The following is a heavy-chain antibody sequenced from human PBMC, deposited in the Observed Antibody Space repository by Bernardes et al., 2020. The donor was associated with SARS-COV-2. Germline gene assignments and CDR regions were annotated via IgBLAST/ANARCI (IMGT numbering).Heavy chain of an antibody. CDR1: GGSISTGDYY. CDR2: IYYRGST. Sequence: SETLSLTCTVSGGSISTGDYYCNWIRQHPGTGLEWIGYIYYRGSTFYNPSLKSQITISVDTSKNQFSLKVSSVTAADTAVYYCARSMSTRGGDFDYWGQGTLVTVSS. V-gene: IGHV4-31*01. D-gene: IGHD3-10*01. J-gene: IGHJ4*02. CDR3: ARSMSTRGGDFDY.